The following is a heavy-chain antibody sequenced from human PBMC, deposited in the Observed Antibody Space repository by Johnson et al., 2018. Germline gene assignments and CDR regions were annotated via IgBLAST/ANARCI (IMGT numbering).Heavy chain of an antibody. D-gene: IGHD2-2*01. Sequence: VQLVESGGGLVQPGRSLRLSCAASGFTFSSYWMHWVRQAPGKGLVWVSRINSDGSSTSYADSVKGRFTISRDNAKTTLYLQMNSLRAEDTAVYYCATVVPAAIHIHDYYGMDVWGQGTTVTVSS. CDR3: ATVVPAAIHIHDYYGMDV. CDR2: INSDGSST. CDR1: GFTFSSYW. J-gene: IGHJ6*02. V-gene: IGHV3-74*02.